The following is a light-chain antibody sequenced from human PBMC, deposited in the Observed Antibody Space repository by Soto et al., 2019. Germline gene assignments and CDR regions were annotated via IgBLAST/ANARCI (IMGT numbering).Light chain of an antibody. CDR3: QQYKDYTWT. Sequence: DIQMTQSPSTLSASVGDRVTLTCRASQTIINWLAWYQQKPGKAPHLLIYDASSLESGVPSRFSGSGSGTEFTLTISSLQPDDFTTFYCQQYKDYTWTFGQGTKV. V-gene: IGKV1-5*01. CDR1: QTIINW. J-gene: IGKJ1*01. CDR2: DAS.